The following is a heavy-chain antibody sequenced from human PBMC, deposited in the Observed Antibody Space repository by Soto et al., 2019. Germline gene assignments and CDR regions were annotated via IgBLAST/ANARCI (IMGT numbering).Heavy chain of an antibody. CDR2: ISYDGSNK. D-gene: IGHD2-8*01. V-gene: IGHV3-30*03. J-gene: IGHJ4*02. Sequence: QVQLVESGGGVVQPGRSLRLSCAASGFTFSSYGMHWVRQAPGKGLEWVAVISYDGSNKYYADSVKGRFTISRDNSKNTLYLQMNCLRAEDTAVYYCASNAAFKVYAPGDYWGQGTLVTVSS. CDR1: GFTFSSYG. CDR3: ASNAAFKVYAPGDY.